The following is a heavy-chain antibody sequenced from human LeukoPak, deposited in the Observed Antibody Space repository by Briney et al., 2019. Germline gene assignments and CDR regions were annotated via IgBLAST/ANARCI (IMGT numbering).Heavy chain of an antibody. CDR3: ARVKSGVRGVISDY. CDR1: GFTFSSYW. D-gene: IGHD3-10*01. Sequence: PGGSLRLSCAASGFTFSSYWMSWVRQAPGKGLEWVANIKQDGSEKYYVDSVKGRFTISRDNAKNSLYLQMNSLRAEDTAVYYCARVKSGVRGVISDYWGQGTLVTVSS. J-gene: IGHJ4*02. V-gene: IGHV3-7*01. CDR2: IKQDGSEK.